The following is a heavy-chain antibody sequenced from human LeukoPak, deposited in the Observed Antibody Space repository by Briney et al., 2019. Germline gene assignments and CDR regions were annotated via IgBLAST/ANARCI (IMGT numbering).Heavy chain of an antibody. CDR2: ISNGNT. Sequence: GSLRLSCAASGFPFSNHAMSWVRQPPGKGLEWVAAISNGNTYYADSVRGRFTISRDDSKNMVYLQMNSLRDEDTALYYCVREAGYCASVCLKSNWFDPWGQGTLVTVPS. D-gene: IGHD2-15*01. J-gene: IGHJ5*02. V-gene: IGHV3-23*01. CDR3: VREAGYCASVCLKSNWFDP. CDR1: GFPFSNHA.